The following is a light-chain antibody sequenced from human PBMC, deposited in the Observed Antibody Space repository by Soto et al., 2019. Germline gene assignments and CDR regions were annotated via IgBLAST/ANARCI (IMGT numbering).Light chain of an antibody. Sequence: QAVVTQEPSLTLSPGGTVTLTCGSSTGAVTNGHYPYWFQQKPGQAPRTLIYDTTNRHSWTPARFSGSLLGGKAALTLSGAQPEDEAEYYCLLSYNGPYVFGTRTKVTVL. CDR3: LLSYNGPYV. J-gene: IGLJ1*01. CDR1: TGAVTNGHY. CDR2: DTT. V-gene: IGLV7-46*01.